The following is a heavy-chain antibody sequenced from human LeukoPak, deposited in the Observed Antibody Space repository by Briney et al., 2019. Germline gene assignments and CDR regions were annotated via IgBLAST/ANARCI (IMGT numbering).Heavy chain of an antibody. D-gene: IGHD7-27*01. CDR1: GFTFSSYG. CDR2: ISYDGSNK. CDR3: ARDHPLNWGYDY. V-gene: IGHV3-30*03. Sequence: GGSLRLSCAASGFTFSSYGIHWVRQAPGKGLEWVAVISYDGSNKYYADSVKGRFTISRDNAKNSLYLQMNSLRAEDTAVYYCARDHPLNWGYDYWGQGTLVTVSS. J-gene: IGHJ4*02.